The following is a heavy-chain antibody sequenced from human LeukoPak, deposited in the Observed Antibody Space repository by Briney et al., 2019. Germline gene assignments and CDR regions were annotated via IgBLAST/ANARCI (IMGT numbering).Heavy chain of an antibody. CDR3: ASSYSSSWYREDY. J-gene: IGHJ4*02. CDR1: GFTFSRYG. V-gene: IGHV3-30*03. D-gene: IGHD6-13*01. Sequence: GGSLRLSCAASGFTFSRYGMNWVRQAPGKGLEWVAVISYDGSNKYYADSVKGRFTISRDNSKNTLYLQMNSLRAEDTAVYYCASSYSSSWYREDYWGQGTLVTVSS. CDR2: ISYDGSNK.